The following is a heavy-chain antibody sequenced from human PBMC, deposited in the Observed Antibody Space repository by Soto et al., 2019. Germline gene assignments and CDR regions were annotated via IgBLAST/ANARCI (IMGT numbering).Heavy chain of an antibody. Sequence: ASVKVSCKASGGTFSSYAISWVRQAPGQGLEWMGIINPSGGSTSYAQKVQGRFTMTRDTSTNTVYLELNSLRAEDTAVYYCAKGLRFLEWLSAFDIWGQGTMVTVSS. V-gene: IGHV1-46*01. CDR1: GGTFSSYA. CDR3: AKGLRFLEWLSAFDI. CDR2: INPSGGST. D-gene: IGHD3-3*01. J-gene: IGHJ3*02.